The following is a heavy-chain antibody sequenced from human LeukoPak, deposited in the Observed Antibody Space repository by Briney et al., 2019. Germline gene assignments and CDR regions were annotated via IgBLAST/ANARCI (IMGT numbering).Heavy chain of an antibody. D-gene: IGHD6-13*01. Sequence: GGTLRLSCAASGFTFSGYSMNWVRQAPGKGLEWVSSISTTSDYIHYADSLKGRVAISRDNAKNSLYLQMNSLRAEDTAVYYCARGGIYSQGFDFWGQGSLVTVSS. J-gene: IGHJ4*02. CDR3: ARGGIYSQGFDF. V-gene: IGHV3-21*01. CDR2: ISTTSDYI. CDR1: GFTFSGYS.